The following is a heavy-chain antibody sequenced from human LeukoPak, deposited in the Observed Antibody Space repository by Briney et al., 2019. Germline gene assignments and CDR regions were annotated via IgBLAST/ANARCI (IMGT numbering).Heavy chain of an antibody. J-gene: IGHJ4*02. Sequence: AGGSLRLSCAASGFTFSSYAMHWVRQAPGKGLEWVSVIYSGGSTYYADSVKGRFTISRDNSKNTLYLQMNSLRAEDTAVYYCAREGQQLDLDYWGQGTLVTVSS. CDR1: GFTFSSYA. CDR3: AREGQQLDLDY. V-gene: IGHV3-53*01. D-gene: IGHD6-13*01. CDR2: IYSGGST.